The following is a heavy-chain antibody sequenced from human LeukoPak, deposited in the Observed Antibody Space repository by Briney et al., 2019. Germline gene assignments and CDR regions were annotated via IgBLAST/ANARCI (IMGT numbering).Heavy chain of an antibody. D-gene: IGHD2-2*01. J-gene: IGHJ4*02. CDR2: ISYDGSSE. CDR1: GFTFSSYG. Sequence: GGSLRLSCAASGFTFSSYGMHWVRQAPGKGLEWVAVISYDGSSEYYADSVKGRFTISRDNSKNTLYLQMNSLRAEDTAVYYCARSPLGYCSSTSCSPDLDYWGQGTLVTVSS. V-gene: IGHV3-30*03. CDR3: ARSPLGYCSSTSCSPDLDY.